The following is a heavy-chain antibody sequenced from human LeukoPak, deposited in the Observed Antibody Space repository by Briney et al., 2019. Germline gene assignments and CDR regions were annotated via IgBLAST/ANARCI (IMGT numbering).Heavy chain of an antibody. CDR1: GYSISSGHF. V-gene: IGHV4-38-2*02. J-gene: IGHJ4*02. CDR3: ASVGGGSPY. D-gene: IGHD3-16*01. Sequence: SETLSLTCTVSGYSISSGHFWSWVRQPPGKGLEWIGSIYGSGTTYYDPPLRSRVSISADTSKNHFSLELSSVTAADTAVYYCASVGGGSPYWGQGTLVTVSS. CDR2: IYGSGTT.